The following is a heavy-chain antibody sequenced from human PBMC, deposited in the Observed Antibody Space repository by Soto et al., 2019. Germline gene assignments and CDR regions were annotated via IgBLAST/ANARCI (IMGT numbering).Heavy chain of an antibody. V-gene: IGHV1-18*04. D-gene: IGHD1-7*01. CDR3: ARVGITGTTYYYYGMDV. CDR2: ISAYNGNT. Sequence: QVQLVQSGAEVKKPGASVKVSCKASGYTFTSYGISWVRQAPGQGLEWMGWISAYNGNTNYAQKLQGRVTMTTETSTSTAYMELRSLRSDDTAVYYCARVGITGTTYYYYGMDVWGQGTTVTVSS. CDR1: GYTFTSYG. J-gene: IGHJ6*02.